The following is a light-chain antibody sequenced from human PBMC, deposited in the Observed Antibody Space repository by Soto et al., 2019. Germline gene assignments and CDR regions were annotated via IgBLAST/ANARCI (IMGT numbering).Light chain of an antibody. V-gene: IGLV1-44*01. CDR2: RND. J-gene: IGLJ2*01. CDR1: RSNIGSNT. CDR3: VAWADSLKGVV. Sequence: QSVLTQPPSASGTPGQRVTISCSGSRSNIGSNTVNWNQQLPGMAPKLLIYRNDQRPSGVPDRFSGSRSGTSASLVISGLQADDEADYYCVAWADSLKGVVFGGGTKLTVL.